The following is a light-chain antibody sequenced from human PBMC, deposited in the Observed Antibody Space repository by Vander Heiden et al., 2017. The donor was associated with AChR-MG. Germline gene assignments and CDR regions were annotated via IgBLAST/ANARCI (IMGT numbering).Light chain of an antibody. CDR1: QGISNY. J-gene: IGKJ4*01. V-gene: IGKV1-27*01. Sequence: DIQMTQSPSSLYASVGDRVTITCRASQGISNYLAWYQQKPGKGPRLLIYAASTLQSGVPSRFSGSGSGTDFTLTISSLQPEDVAAYYCQKYNNGDTFGGGTKVEIK. CDR2: AAS. CDR3: QKYNNGDT.